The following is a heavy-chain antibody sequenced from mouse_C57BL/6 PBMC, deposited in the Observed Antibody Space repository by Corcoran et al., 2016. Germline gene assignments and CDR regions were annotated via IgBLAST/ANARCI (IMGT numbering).Heavy chain of an antibody. CDR3: ARDDYDDAGYYFDY. CDR1: GYTFTTYG. J-gene: IGHJ2*01. D-gene: IGHD2-4*01. Sequence: QIQLVQSGPELKKPGETVKISCKASGYTFTTYGMSWVKQAPGKGLKWMGWINTYSGVPTYADDFKGRFAFSLETSASTAYLQINNLKNEDTATYFCARDDYDDAGYYFDYWGQGTTLTVSS. CDR2: INTYSGVP. V-gene: IGHV9-3*01.